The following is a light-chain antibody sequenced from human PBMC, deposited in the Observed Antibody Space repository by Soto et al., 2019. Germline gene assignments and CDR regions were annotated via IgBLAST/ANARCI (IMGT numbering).Light chain of an antibody. Sequence: EVVMTQSPATLSVSPGERATLSCRASQSVSNNLAWYQQKPCQAPRLLIYGASTRANGIPARFSGSGSWTEFTLTLNSLQSEDFAVYYCHRYNNWPPWTFGQGTKVEIK. V-gene: IGKV3-15*01. J-gene: IGKJ1*01. CDR1: QSVSNN. CDR2: GAS. CDR3: HRYNNWPPWT.